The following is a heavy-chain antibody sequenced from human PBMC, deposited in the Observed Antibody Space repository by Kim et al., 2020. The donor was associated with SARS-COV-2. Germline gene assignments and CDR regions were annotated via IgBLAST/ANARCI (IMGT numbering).Heavy chain of an antibody. CDR3: AKHSYTGYDNLDY. Sequence: GGSLRLSCAASGFNMSTFAMTWVRQAPGQGLEWVSAISDGGRDTYYADSVKGRFTISRDDSKNTLYLQINGLRAEDTAVYYCAKHSYTGYDNLDYWGQGSLVTVSS. D-gene: IGHD5-12*01. V-gene: IGHV3-23*01. CDR2: ISDGGRDT. J-gene: IGHJ4*02. CDR1: GFNMSTFA.